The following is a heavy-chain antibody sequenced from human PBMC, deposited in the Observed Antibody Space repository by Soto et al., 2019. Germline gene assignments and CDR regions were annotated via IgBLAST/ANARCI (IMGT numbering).Heavy chain of an antibody. Sequence: GGSLRLSCAASGFTFSSYAMSWVRQAPGKGLEWVSSISGSGDTTYYADSGKGRFTISRDNSKNTLYLQMNSLRVDDTAVYSCARSSGGSCYSQLQHWGQGTLVTVSS. CDR3: ARSSGGSCYSQLQH. CDR2: ISGSGDTT. J-gene: IGHJ1*01. V-gene: IGHV3-23*01. CDR1: GFTFSSYA. D-gene: IGHD2-15*01.